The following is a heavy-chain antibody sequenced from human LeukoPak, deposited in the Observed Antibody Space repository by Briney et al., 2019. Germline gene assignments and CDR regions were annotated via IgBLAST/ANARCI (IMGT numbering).Heavy chain of an antibody. J-gene: IGHJ5*02. CDR1: GGTFSSYA. Sequence: WASVKVSCKASGGTFSSYAISWVRQAPGQGLEWMGGIIPIFGTANYAQKFQGRVTITADESTSTAYMKLSSLRSEDTAVYYCARTYDILPSWFDPWGQGTLVTVSS. V-gene: IGHV1-69*13. CDR2: IIPIFGTA. CDR3: ARTYDILPSWFDP. D-gene: IGHD3-9*01.